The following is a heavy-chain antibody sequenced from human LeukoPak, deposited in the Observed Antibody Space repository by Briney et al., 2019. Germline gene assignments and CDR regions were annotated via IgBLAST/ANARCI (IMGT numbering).Heavy chain of an antibody. CDR2: ISGSVGST. Sequence: GGSLRLSRAASGFTSSSYAMSWVRQAPGKGLEWVSAISGSVGSTYYADSVKGRFTISRDNSKNTLYLQMNSLRVEDTAVYYCAKGPYSGFSWGQGTLVTVSS. CDR1: GFTSSSYA. D-gene: IGHD1-26*01. J-gene: IGHJ5*02. V-gene: IGHV3-23*01. CDR3: AKGPYSGFS.